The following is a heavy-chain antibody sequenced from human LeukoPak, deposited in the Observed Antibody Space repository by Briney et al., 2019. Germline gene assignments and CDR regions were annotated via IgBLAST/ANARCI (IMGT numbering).Heavy chain of an antibody. CDR1: GFTFRDYS. CDR2: INHSGST. CDR3: ARGLKTREWLLFYYYMDV. V-gene: IGHV4-34*01. J-gene: IGHJ6*03. Sequence: PGGSLRLSCAASGFTFRDYSMSWVRQPPGKGLEWIGEINHSGSTNYNPSLKSRVTISVDTSKNQFSLKLSSVTAADTAVYYCARGLKTREWLLFYYYMDVWGKGTTVTVSS. D-gene: IGHD3-3*01.